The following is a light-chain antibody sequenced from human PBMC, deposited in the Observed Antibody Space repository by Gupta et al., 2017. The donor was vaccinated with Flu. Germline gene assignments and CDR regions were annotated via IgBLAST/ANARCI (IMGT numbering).Light chain of an antibody. Sequence: PGQTASITCSRDKLGDKFACWYQQKPGQSPVLVIDQNSKRPSGTPERFAGSNAGNTATLTISGNQAMDEADYYCQAWNSSTYVVFGGGTKLTVL. CDR3: QAWNSSTYVV. CDR2: QNS. J-gene: IGLJ2*01. CDR1: KLGDKF. V-gene: IGLV3-1*01.